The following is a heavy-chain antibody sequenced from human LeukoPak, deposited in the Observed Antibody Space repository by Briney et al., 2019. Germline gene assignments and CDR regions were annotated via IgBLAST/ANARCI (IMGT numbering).Heavy chain of an antibody. CDR3: ARDSTYYYDSGSSGPHYFDN. V-gene: IGHV3-33*01. CDR1: GFTFSEYG. J-gene: IGHJ4*02. D-gene: IGHD3-10*01. CDR2: VWSDGGNK. Sequence: PGGSLRLSCAASGFTFSEYGMHWVRQAPGEGLEWVAVVWSDGGNKQYADSVKGRFTISRDNSKNTLYLQMNSLRAEDTAVYYCARDSTYYYDSGSSGPHYFDNWGQGTLVTVSS.